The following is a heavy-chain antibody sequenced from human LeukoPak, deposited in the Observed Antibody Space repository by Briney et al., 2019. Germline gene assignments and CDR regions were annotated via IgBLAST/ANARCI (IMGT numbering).Heavy chain of an antibody. V-gene: IGHV4-59*01. D-gene: IGHD1-26*01. J-gene: IGHJ4*02. Sequence: SETLSLTCTVSGGSISSYYWSWIRQPPGKGLEWIGYIYYSGSTNYNPSLKSRVTISVDTSKNQFSLKLCSVTAADTAVYYCARDQGSGSYFSHWGQGTLVTVSS. CDR2: IYYSGST. CDR1: GGSISSYY. CDR3: ARDQGSGSYFSH.